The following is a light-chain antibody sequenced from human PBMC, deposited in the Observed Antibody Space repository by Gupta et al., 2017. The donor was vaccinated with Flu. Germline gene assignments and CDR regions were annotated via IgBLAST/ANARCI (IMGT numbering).Light chain of an antibody. J-gene: IGLJ2*01. Sequence: NIGGKSVHWYQQKPGRAPVLVVHDDGDRPSGIPDRFSDSNSGNTATLTITRVEDGDEADYYCQVWDTLTDHVIFGGGTKLTVL. CDR3: QVWDTLTDHVI. CDR2: DDG. V-gene: IGLV3-21*02. CDR1: NIGGKS.